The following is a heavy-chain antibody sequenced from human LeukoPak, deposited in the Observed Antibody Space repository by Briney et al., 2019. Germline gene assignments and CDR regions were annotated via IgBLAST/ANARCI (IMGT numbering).Heavy chain of an antibody. CDR1: GGSISSHY. Sequence: SETLSLTCTVSGGSISSHYWSWIRQPPGKGLEWIGYIYYSGSTNYNPSLKSRVTISVDTSKNQFSLKLSSATAADTAVYYCARGNVLWFGDANHMDVWGKGTTVTVSS. CDR3: ARGNVLWFGDANHMDV. D-gene: IGHD3-10*01. V-gene: IGHV4-59*11. CDR2: IYYSGST. J-gene: IGHJ6*03.